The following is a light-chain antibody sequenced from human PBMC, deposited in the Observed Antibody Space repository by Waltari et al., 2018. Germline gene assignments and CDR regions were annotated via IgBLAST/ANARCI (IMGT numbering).Light chain of an antibody. CDR3: QTGGFGIWL. J-gene: IGLJ3*02. CDR2: VNSDGSH. Sequence: QLLLTQSPSASASLGASVKLTCTLSSGHSNYAIAWHQQQPDKGPRYLMKVNSDGSHIKGDGIPDRFSGSSSGAERYLTISSLQSEDEADYYCQTGGFGIWLFGGGTKLTVL. V-gene: IGLV4-69*01. CDR1: SGHSNYA.